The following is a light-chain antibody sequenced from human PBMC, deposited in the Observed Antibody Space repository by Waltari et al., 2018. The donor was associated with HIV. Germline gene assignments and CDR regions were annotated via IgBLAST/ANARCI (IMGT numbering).Light chain of an antibody. J-gene: IGLJ2*01. CDR2: GHS. CDR1: SARYG. V-gene: IGLV1-40*01. CDR3: QSYDSSLSSSV. Sequence: QSDLTQPPSASGAPEQRVTTSCSGVSARYGVHWYQQLPGTAPKLLIYGHSNRPSGVPDRFSGSKSGPLASLAITGLQAEDEADYYCQSYDSSLSSSVFGGGTRLTVL.